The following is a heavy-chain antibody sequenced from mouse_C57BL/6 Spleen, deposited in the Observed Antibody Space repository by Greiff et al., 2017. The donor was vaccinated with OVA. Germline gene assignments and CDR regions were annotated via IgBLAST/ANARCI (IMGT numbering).Heavy chain of an antibody. J-gene: IGHJ2*01. CDR2: ISSGGSYT. CDR1: GFTFSSYG. CDR3: ASYDYDVDY. D-gene: IGHD2-4*01. Sequence: EVQLVESGGDLVKPGGSLKLSCAASGFTFSSYGMSWVRQTPDKRLEWVATISSGGSYTYYPDSVKGRFTITRDNAKNTLYRRMSSLKSEDTAMYYCASYDYDVDYWGQGTTLTVSS. V-gene: IGHV5-6*01.